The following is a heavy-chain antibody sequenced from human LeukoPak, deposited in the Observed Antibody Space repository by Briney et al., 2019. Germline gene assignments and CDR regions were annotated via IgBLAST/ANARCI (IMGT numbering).Heavy chain of an antibody. CDR2: FYYTGTT. J-gene: IGHJ4*02. V-gene: IGHV4-39*01. Sequence: SETLSLTCTVSGGSISSGTYYWGWIRQPPGKGLEWIGSFYYTGTTYYNPSLKSRVTISVETSKNQLSLKLTSVTAADTAVYYCGGNNFYYFAYWGQGSLVTVSS. CDR1: GGSISSGTYY. D-gene: IGHD5-24*01. CDR3: GGNNFYYFAY.